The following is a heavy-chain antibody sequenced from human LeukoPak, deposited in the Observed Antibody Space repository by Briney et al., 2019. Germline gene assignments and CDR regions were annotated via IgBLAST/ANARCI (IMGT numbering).Heavy chain of an antibody. CDR2: INPNSGGT. V-gene: IGHV1-2*02. Sequence: ASVKVSCKASGYTFTSYGISWVRQAPGQGLEWMGWINPNSGGTNYAQKFQGRVTMTRDTSISTAYMELSRLRSDDTAVYYCARSITMVRGVIWWFDPWGQGTLVTVSS. J-gene: IGHJ5*02. CDR1: GYTFTSYG. D-gene: IGHD3-10*01. CDR3: ARSITMVRGVIWWFDP.